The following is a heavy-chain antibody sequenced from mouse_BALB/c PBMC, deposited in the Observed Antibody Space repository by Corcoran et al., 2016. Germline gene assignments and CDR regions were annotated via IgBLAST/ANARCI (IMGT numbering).Heavy chain of an antibody. D-gene: IGHD2-1*01. Sequence: EVQLQQSGAELVKPGASVRLSCTASGVKIKDTYMHWGKQRPEQGLKWIGRIDPANGNTKYDPKFQGKATITADTSSNTAYLQLSSMTSEDTAVYYRARPGRNSWFASWGQGTLVTVSA. V-gene: IGHV14-3*02. CDR1: GVKIKDTY. CDR3: ARPGRNSWFAS. J-gene: IGHJ3*01. CDR2: IDPANGNT.